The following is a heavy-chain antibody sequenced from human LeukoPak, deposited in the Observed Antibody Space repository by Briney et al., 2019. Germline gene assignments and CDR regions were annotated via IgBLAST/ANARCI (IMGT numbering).Heavy chain of an antibody. CDR3: ARTYYYDSSGYPGCVDY. D-gene: IGHD3-22*01. V-gene: IGHV1-18*01. J-gene: IGHJ4*02. Sequence: ASVKVSCKASGYTFTTYGISWVRQAPGQGLEWMGWISAYNGNTNYAQKLQGRVTMTTDTSTSTACVELRSLRSDDTAVYYCARTYYYDSSGYPGCVDYWGQGTLVTVSS. CDR2: ISAYNGNT. CDR1: GYTFTTYG.